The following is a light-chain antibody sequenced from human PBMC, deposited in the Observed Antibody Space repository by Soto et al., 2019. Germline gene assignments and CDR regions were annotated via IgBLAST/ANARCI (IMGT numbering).Light chain of an antibody. CDR2: NTY. V-gene: IGLV1-44*01. J-gene: IGLJ3*02. CDR3: AAWDDSLNGVV. CDR1: SSNIGSHT. Sequence: QSVLTQPPSASGTPGQRVTISCSGSSSNIGSHTVNWYQQLPGTAPRLLIYNTYYRPSGVPDRVSGSKSGTSASLAISGLQSADEADYYCAAWDDSLNGVVFGGGTKLTVL.